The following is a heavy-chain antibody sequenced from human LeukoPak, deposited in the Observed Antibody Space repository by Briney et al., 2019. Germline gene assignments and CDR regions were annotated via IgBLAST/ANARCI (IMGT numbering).Heavy chain of an antibody. J-gene: IGHJ6*03. CDR2: INPNSGGT. D-gene: IGHD1-26*01. Sequence: GASVKVSCKASGYTFTGYYMHWVRQAPGQGLEWMGWINPNSGGTNYAQKFQGRVTMTRDTSISTAYTELSRLRSDDTAVYYCARIWDKDYYYYMDVWGKGTTVTVSS. CDR1: GYTFTGYY. V-gene: IGHV1-2*02. CDR3: ARIWDKDYYYYMDV.